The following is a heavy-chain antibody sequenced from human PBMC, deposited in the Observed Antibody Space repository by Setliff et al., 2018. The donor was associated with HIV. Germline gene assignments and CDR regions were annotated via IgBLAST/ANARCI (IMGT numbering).Heavy chain of an antibody. Sequence: GASVKVSCKASGYTFTSYYLNWVRQAPGQGLVWMGIINPSVGTTRYAHKFQGRVTMTRDTSTSTVYMELSSLRSEDTAVYYCARDHYYGSGTYYRGGSGFDPWGQGTLVTVS. V-gene: IGHV1-46*01. CDR2: INPSVGTT. CDR1: GYTFTSYY. CDR3: ARDHYYGSGTYYRGGSGFDP. J-gene: IGHJ5*02. D-gene: IGHD3-10*01.